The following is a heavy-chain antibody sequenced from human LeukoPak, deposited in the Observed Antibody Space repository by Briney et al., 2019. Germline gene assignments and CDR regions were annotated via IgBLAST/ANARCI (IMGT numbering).Heavy chain of an antibody. CDR2: IYYSGST. CDR1: GGSISNKY. V-gene: IGHV4-59*01. D-gene: IGHD3-22*01. CDR3: ARSSEGRYYYDSSGFSYYYYYMDV. J-gene: IGHJ6*03. Sequence: SETLSLTCTVSGGSISNKYWSWLRQPPGKGLEWIGYIYYSGSTNYNPSLKSRVTILVDTSKDQFSLKLSSVTAADTAVYYCARSSEGRYYYDSSGFSYYYYYMDVWGKGTTVTISS.